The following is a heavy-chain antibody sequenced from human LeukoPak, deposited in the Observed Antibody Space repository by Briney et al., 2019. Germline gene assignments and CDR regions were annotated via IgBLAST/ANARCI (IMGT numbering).Heavy chain of an antibody. J-gene: IGHJ4*02. CDR3: AREETMSLGICSSTSCYRDY. D-gene: IGHD2-2*01. Sequence: SVKVSCKASGGTFSSYAISWVRQAPGQGLEWMGGIIPIFGTANYAQKFQGRVTITADESTSTAYMELSSLRSDDTAVYYCAREETMSLGICSSTSCYRDYWGQGTLVTVSS. V-gene: IGHV1-69*01. CDR2: IIPIFGTA. CDR1: GGTFSSYA.